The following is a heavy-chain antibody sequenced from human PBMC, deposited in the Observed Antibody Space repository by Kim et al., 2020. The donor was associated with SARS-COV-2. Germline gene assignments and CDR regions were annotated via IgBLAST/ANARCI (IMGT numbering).Heavy chain of an antibody. CDR1: GGSISSGGYY. V-gene: IGHV4-31*03. J-gene: IGHJ4*02. Sequence: SETLSLTCTVSGGSISSGGYYWSWIRQHPGKGLEWIGYIYYSGSTYYNPSLKSRVTITVDTSKNQFSLKLSSVTAADTAVYYCARILGGSTGFDYWGQRNLVTVSS. D-gene: IGHD2-15*01. CDR3: ARILGGSTGFDY. CDR2: IYYSGST.